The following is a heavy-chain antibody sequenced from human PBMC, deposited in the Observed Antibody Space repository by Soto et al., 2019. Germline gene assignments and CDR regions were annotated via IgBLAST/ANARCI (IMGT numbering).Heavy chain of an antibody. CDR3: ARGDGSGSYDYYYGMDV. V-gene: IGHV3-21*01. CDR1: GFTFSSYS. CDR2: ISSSSSYI. Sequence: PGGSLRLSCAASGFTFSSYSMNWVRQAPGKGLEWVSSISSSSSYIYYADSVKGRFTISGDNAKNSLYLQMNSLRAEDTAVYYCARGDGSGSYDYYYGMDVWGQGTTVTVSS. J-gene: IGHJ6*02. D-gene: IGHD3-10*01.